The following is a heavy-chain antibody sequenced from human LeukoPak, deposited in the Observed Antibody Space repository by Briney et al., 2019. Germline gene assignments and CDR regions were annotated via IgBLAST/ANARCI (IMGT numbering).Heavy chain of an antibody. CDR3: AKSRIVCSSVSCPGGGFDY. CDR2: IRGSGDIT. D-gene: IGHD2-2*01. Sequence: GGSLRLSCAASGFTFSSYAMSWVRQAPGKGLEWVSGIRGSGDITYYADSVKGRFTISRDNFKNTLYLQMNSLRAEDTAVYYCAKSRIVCSSVSCPGGGFDYWGHGTLVSVSS. CDR1: GFTFSSYA. J-gene: IGHJ4*01. V-gene: IGHV3-23*01.